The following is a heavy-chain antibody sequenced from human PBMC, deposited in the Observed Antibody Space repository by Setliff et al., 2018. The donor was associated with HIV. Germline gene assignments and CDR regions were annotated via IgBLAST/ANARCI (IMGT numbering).Heavy chain of an antibody. CDR1: GGSINSGNNY. Sequence: SETLSLTCTVSGGSINSGNNYWSWIRQHPGKGLEWIGFIYYSGTTYYNPSLKSRVTLSVKTSKNQFSLKLNSVTAADTAVYYCARDSNAPYFQYWGQGTLVTVSS. V-gene: IGHV4-61*01. CDR3: ARDSNAPYFQY. CDR2: IYYSGTT. J-gene: IGHJ1*01. D-gene: IGHD1-1*01.